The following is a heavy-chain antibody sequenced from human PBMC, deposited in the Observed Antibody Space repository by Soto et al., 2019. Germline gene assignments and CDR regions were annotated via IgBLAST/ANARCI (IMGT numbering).Heavy chain of an antibody. D-gene: IGHD4-17*01. CDR3: ARVRATVGGYYYYYYGMDV. CDR1: GGTFGSYA. J-gene: IGHJ6*02. CDR2: IIPIFGTA. Sequence: SVKVSCKASGGTFGSYAISWVRQAPGQGLEWMGGIIPIFGTANYAQKFQGRVTITADESTSTAYMELSSLRSEDTAVYYCARVRATVGGYYYYYYGMDVWGQGTTVTVSS. V-gene: IGHV1-69*13.